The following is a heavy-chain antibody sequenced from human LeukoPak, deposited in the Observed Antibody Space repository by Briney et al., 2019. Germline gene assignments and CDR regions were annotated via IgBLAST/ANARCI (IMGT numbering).Heavy chain of an antibody. Sequence: GGSLKLSCATSAFSFNTYGMHWVRQAPGKGLQWVAFIRYNGNDQYYAYSVKGRFTISRDNSKNTLYLQMNSLRAEDTAVYYCAKPEYSSSSSFDYWGQGTLVTVSS. D-gene: IGHD6-6*01. V-gene: IGHV3-30*02. J-gene: IGHJ4*02. CDR2: IRYNGNDQ. CDR3: AKPEYSSSSSFDY. CDR1: AFSFNTYG.